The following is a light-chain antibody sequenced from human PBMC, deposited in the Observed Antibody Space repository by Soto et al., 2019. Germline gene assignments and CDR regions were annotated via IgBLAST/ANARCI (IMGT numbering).Light chain of an antibody. Sequence: QSALTQPPSASGSPGQSVTISCTGTSSDVGGYNYVSWYQQQSGKAPKLMIYEVSKRPSGVPDRFSGSKSGNTASLTVSGLQAEDEAEYYCSSYAGSNTVVFGGGTKVTVL. V-gene: IGLV2-8*01. J-gene: IGLJ2*01. CDR2: EVS. CDR1: SSDVGGYNY. CDR3: SSYAGSNTVV.